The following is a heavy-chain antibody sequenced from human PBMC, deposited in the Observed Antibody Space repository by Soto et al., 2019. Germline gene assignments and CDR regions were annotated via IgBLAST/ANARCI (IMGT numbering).Heavy chain of an antibody. CDR2: IAHDAKNQ. CDR3: VRDLSIAGDF. D-gene: IGHD3-16*02. V-gene: IGHV3-33*05. J-gene: IGHJ4*02. Sequence: QELLVESGGVVQPGRSLRLSCAASGFNFGVYGMYWVRQAPGKGLEWVSTIAHDAKNQWYSDSVKGRFIVSRDNPKNTLDLQMDSLRDEDTGVYYCVRDLSIAGDFWGQGALVIVSS. CDR1: GFNFGVYG.